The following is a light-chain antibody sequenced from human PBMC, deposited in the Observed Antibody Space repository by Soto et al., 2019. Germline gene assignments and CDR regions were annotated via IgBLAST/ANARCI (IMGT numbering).Light chain of an antibody. CDR3: SSYAGISNLV. Sequence: QSALTQPPSTSGSPGQSVTISCTGTSSDVGGYNYVSWYQQHPGKAPKLMIYEVSKRSSGVPDRFSGSKSDNTASLTVSGLQAEDEADYYCSSYAGISNLVFGGGTKVTVL. CDR2: EVS. J-gene: IGLJ2*01. V-gene: IGLV2-8*01. CDR1: SSDVGGYNY.